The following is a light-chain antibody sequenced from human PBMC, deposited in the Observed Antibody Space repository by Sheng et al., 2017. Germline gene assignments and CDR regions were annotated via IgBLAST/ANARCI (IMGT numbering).Light chain of an antibody. CDR2: GAS. CDR1: QSISSNY. Sequence: EVVLTQSPGTLSLSPGERATLSCRASQSISSNYLAWYQQKPGQAPRLLIYGASRRATGIPDRFSGSGSGTDFTLTINRLEPEDFAVYYCQQYRSSPPYTFGQGTKLEI. J-gene: IGKJ2*01. CDR3: QQYRSSPPYT. V-gene: IGKV3-20*01.